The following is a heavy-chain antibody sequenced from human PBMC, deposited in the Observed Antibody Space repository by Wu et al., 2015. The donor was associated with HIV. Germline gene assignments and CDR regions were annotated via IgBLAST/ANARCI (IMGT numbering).Heavy chain of an antibody. Sequence: QVQLVQSGAEVKKPGSSVKVSCKASGGTFSSYAISWVRQAPGQGLEWMGWISTYNGNRNYVQKFQGRVTMTTDTSTNTAYMELRSLRSDDTAIYYCARVGCSSISCWYYFDYWGQGTLVTVSS. J-gene: IGHJ4*02. CDR2: ISTYNGNR. D-gene: IGHD2-2*01. CDR1: GGTFSSYA. CDR3: ARVGCSSISCWYYFDY. V-gene: IGHV1-18*01.